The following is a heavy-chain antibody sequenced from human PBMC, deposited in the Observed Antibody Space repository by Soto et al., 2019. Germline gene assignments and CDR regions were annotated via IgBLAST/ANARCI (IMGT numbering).Heavy chain of an antibody. CDR3: TTDEFTGTTTLDYYYGMDV. CDR1: GFTFSNAW. Sequence: KPGGSLRLSCAASGFTFSNAWMSWVRQAPGKGLEWVGRIKSKTDGGTTDYAAPVKGRFTISRDDSKNTLYLQMNSLKTEDTAVYYCTTDEFTGTTTLDYYYGMDVWGQGTTVTVSS. CDR2: IKSKTDGGTT. D-gene: IGHD1-7*01. J-gene: IGHJ6*02. V-gene: IGHV3-15*01.